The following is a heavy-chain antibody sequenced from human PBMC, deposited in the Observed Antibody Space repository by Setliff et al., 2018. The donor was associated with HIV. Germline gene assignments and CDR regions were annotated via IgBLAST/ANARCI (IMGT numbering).Heavy chain of an antibody. J-gene: IGHJ4*02. CDR1: GASIRGFY. CDR3: ARQVSIPGVAVTPLDY. Sequence: PSETLSLTCTVSGASIRGFYWTWVRQSPGKGLEWIGHIFYNGDTTYNPSLKSQLTMSVDTSNRQFSLKLTSVTAADGAVYYCARQVSIPGVAVTPLDYWGQGSLVTVSS. CDR2: IFYNGDT. V-gene: IGHV4-59*08. D-gene: IGHD2-15*01.